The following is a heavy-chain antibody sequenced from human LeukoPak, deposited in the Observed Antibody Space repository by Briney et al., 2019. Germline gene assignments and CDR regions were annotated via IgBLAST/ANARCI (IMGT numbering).Heavy chain of an antibody. CDR1: GVSISSNDYY. CDR2: INYRGIT. CDR3: ATPSPYGTTWAGAFDI. J-gene: IGHJ3*02. V-gene: IGHV4-39*01. D-gene: IGHD1-14*01. Sequence: SETLSLTCIVSGVSISSNDYYWAWIRQPPGEGLEWIGSINYRGITYYNPSLESRVTITVDTSKNQFSLKLNSVTAADTAVYYCATPSPYGTTWAGAFDIWGQGTMVTVSS.